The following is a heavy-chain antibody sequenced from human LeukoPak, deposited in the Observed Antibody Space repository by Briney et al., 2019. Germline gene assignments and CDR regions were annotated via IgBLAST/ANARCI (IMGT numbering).Heavy chain of an antibody. D-gene: IGHD6-13*01. CDR2: IYSDGRT. Sequence: GGSLRLSCAASGFTVSSKYMSWVRQAPGKGLEWVSVIYSDGRTFYADSVKGRFTVSRDNYKNTLSLQMNSLRAEDSAVYYCAREEAAAGLFDYWGQGTLVTVSS. V-gene: IGHV3-53*01. CDR1: GFTVSSKY. J-gene: IGHJ4*02. CDR3: AREEAAAGLFDY.